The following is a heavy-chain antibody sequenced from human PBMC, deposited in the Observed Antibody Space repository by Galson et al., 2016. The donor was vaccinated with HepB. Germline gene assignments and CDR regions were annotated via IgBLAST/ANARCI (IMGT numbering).Heavy chain of an antibody. D-gene: IGHD2-2*01. CDR1: GYTFTNYG. CDR2: MSAYNGDI. CDR3: ARSSSTNRGPDV. J-gene: IGHJ6*02. Sequence: SVKVSCKASGYTFTNYGFHWVRQAPGQGLEWMAWMSAYNGDIHLAQNPQGRVSVTTDTSTSTAYMEVTSLEPDDTAVYYCARSSSTNRGPDVWGQGTTVTVSS. V-gene: IGHV1-18*04.